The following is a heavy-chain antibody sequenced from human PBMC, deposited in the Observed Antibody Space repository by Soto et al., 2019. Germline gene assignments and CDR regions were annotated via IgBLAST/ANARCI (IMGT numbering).Heavy chain of an antibody. CDR3: ARVCWGGDS. Sequence: PSETLSLTCIVSGGSVSSGSYHWTWIRQPPGKGLEWIGFIPYNESPEYNPYLQSRVVISLDRGKNQFSLKMTSVTPVDTAVYFCARVCWGGDSRGQVTLGTVSS. J-gene: IGHJ4*02. D-gene: IGHD7-27*01. CDR1: GGSVSSGSYH. CDR2: IPYNESP. V-gene: IGHV4-61*01.